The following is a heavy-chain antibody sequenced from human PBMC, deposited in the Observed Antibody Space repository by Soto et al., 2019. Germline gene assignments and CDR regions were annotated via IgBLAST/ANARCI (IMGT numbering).Heavy chain of an antibody. CDR2: IYFSGST. CDR3: ASTRGYTYRPFDY. Sequence: SETLSLTCTVSGGSISSGDYYWSWIRQTPGKGLEWIGYIYFSGSTTYNPALHSRVTISVHTSTNQFSLKLRSVTAADTAVYYCASTRGYTYRPFDYWGQGTLVTVSS. V-gene: IGHV4-30-4*01. J-gene: IGHJ4*02. CDR1: GGSISSGDYY. D-gene: IGHD5-18*01.